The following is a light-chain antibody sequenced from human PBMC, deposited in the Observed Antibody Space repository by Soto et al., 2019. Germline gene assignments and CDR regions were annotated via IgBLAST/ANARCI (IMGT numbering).Light chain of an antibody. CDR2: AAS. V-gene: IGKV1-39*01. Sequence: DIQMTQSPSSLSASVGDRVTITCRARQSINRYINWYQQKSGKAPKLLINAASSWQSGVPSRFSGSGSGTDFTLTISNLQPEDFATYYCHQPYTTPFTFGPGTKVEIK. CDR3: HQPYTTPFT. J-gene: IGKJ3*01. CDR1: QSINRY.